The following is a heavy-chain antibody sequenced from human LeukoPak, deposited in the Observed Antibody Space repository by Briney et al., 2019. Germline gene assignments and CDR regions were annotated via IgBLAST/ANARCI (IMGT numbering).Heavy chain of an antibody. J-gene: IGHJ3*02. CDR2: ISSSGSTI. CDR3: ARGGDIVVVPTGSGRHIKLKNAFDI. Sequence: GGSLRLSCAASGFTFSDYYMSWIRQAPGKGLEWVSYISSSGSTIYYADSVKGRFTISRDNAKNSLYLQMNSPRAEDTAVYYCARGGDIVVVPTGSGRHIKLKNAFDIWGQGTMVTVSS. D-gene: IGHD2-2*01. CDR1: GFTFSDYY. V-gene: IGHV3-11*04.